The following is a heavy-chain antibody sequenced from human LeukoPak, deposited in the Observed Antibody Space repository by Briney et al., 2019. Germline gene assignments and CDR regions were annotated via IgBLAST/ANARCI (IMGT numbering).Heavy chain of an antibody. CDR1: GFILRSYS. V-gene: IGHV3-21*01. CDR3: AKGWDSSGYYAFYI. D-gene: IGHD3-22*01. CDR2: ISKSSSYI. Sequence: GGPLTLLCGAWGFILRSYSMNGARDARGKAVEGVSSISKSSSYIQCADSVKARFTISRDNAKTSLYLQMNSLRAEDMAVYYCAKGWDSSGYYAFYIWGQGTMVTVSS. J-gene: IGHJ3*02.